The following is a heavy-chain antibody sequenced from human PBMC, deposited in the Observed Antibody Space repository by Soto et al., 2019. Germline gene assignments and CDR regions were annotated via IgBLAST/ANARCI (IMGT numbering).Heavy chain of an antibody. CDR1: GFTFSSYV. V-gene: IGHV3-33*01. Sequence: LGLSCAASGFTFSSYVMHWVRQAPGKGLEWVAVIWYDGSNKYYADSVKGRFTISRDNSKNTLYLQMNSLRAEDTAVYYCARVEQQLYYGMDVWGQGTTVTVSS. CDR3: ARVEQQLYYGMDV. CDR2: IWYDGSNK. J-gene: IGHJ6*02. D-gene: IGHD6-13*01.